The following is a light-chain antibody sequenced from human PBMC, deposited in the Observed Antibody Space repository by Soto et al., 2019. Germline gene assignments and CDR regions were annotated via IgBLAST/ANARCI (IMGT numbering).Light chain of an antibody. V-gene: IGKV1-9*01. Sequence: DIQMTQSPSSLSASVGDRVTITCRASQSVRTYLNWYQQKPGKAPNLLIYAVSTLHSGVPSRFSGSGSGTEFTLTISSLQPDDFATYYCQQYTNYPWTFGQGTKVDIK. J-gene: IGKJ1*01. CDR1: QSVRTY. CDR2: AVS. CDR3: QQYTNYPWT.